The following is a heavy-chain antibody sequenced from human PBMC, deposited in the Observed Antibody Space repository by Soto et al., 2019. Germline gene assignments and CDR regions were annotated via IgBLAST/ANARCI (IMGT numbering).Heavy chain of an antibody. CDR2: ISYDGSIK. Sequence: QVQLVESGGGVVQPGRSLRLSCAASGFSFSDYAMHWVRQAPGKGLEWVAIISYDGSIKYYADSVKGRFTISRDSSKNTLNLQMNSLRTEDTAVYYCARPGYCSGASCYDYLDNWGQGTLVTVSS. V-gene: IGHV3-30-3*01. CDR1: GFSFSDYA. J-gene: IGHJ4*02. CDR3: ARPGYCSGASCYDYLDN. D-gene: IGHD2-15*01.